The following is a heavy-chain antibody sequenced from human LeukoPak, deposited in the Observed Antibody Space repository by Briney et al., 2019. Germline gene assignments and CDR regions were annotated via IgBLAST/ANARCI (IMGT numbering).Heavy chain of an antibody. Sequence: GGSLRLSCTASGFTFGDYAMSWVRQAPGKGLEWVGFIRSKAYGGTTEYAVSVKGRFTISRDDSKSIAYLQMNSLKTEDTAVYYCTRDLCSGGSCYSAFFDYWGQGTLVTVSS. CDR1: GFTFGDYA. D-gene: IGHD2-15*01. V-gene: IGHV3-49*04. CDR3: TRDLCSGGSCYSAFFDY. CDR2: IRSKAYGGTT. J-gene: IGHJ4*02.